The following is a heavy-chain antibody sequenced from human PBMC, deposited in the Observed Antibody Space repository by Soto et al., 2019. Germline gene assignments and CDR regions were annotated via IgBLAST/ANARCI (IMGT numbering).Heavy chain of an antibody. CDR2: ISTNSKTI. CDR3: ARGWFQVIDY. V-gene: IGHV3-48*01. CDR1: GFTFSSYS. J-gene: IGHJ4*02. Sequence: EVQLVESGGGLVQPGGSLRLSCAASGFTFSSYSLIWVRQAPGRGLEWVSYISTNSKTIYHADSVKGRFTISRDVAKNSLYLQMNSLTAEDTAVYYCARGWFQVIDYWGQGTLVTVSS. D-gene: IGHD3-10*01.